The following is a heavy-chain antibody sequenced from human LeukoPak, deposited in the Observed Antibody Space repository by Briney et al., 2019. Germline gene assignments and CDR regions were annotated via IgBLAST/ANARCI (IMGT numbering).Heavy chain of an antibody. CDR3: ARGNFRLQYPYYYYGMDV. CDR2: ISAYNGNT. D-gene: IGHD4-11*01. V-gene: IGHV1-18*01. Sequence: ASVKVSCKASGGTFSSYAISWVRQAPGQGLEWMGWISAYNGNTNYAQKLQGRVTMTTDTSTSTAYMELRSLRSDDTAVYYCARGNFRLQYPYYYYGMDVWGQGTTVTVSS. J-gene: IGHJ6*02. CDR1: GGTFSSYA.